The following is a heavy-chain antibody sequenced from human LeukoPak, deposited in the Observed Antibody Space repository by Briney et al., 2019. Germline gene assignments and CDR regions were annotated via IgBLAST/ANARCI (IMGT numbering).Heavy chain of an antibody. D-gene: IGHD3-9*01. CDR2: IYYSGST. CDR1: GGSISSSSYY. Sequence: SETLSLTCTVSGGSISSSSYYWGWIRQPPGKGLEWIGSIYYSGSTYYNPSLKSRVTISVDTSKNQCSQKLSSVTAADTAVYYCARVILTGYRNTDYWGQGTLVTVSS. V-gene: IGHV4-39*07. CDR3: ARVILTGYRNTDY. J-gene: IGHJ4*02.